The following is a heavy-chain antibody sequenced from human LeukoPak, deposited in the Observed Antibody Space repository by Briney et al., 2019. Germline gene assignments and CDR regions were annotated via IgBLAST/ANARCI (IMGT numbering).Heavy chain of an antibody. V-gene: IGHV2-5*02. CDR1: GFSLSTSGVG. CDR3: AQRPKYIGSVRIWFDP. D-gene: IGHD1-26*01. CDR2: IFWDDDK. Sequence: SGPTLVNPTQSLTLTCTFSGFSLSTSGVGVGWIRQPPGQALEWLALIFWDDDKRYRPSLKSRLTISKDTSKNQVVLTMKNMDPVDTGTYYCAQRPKYIGSVRIWFDPWGPGTPVTVSS. J-gene: IGHJ5*02.